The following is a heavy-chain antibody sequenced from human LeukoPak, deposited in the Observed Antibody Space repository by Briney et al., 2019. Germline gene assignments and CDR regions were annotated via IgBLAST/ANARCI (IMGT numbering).Heavy chain of an antibody. CDR1: GFTFSSYG. Sequence: GRSLRLSCAASGFTFSSYGMHWVRQAPGKGLEWVAVIWYDGSNKYYADSVKGRFTISRDNSKNTMYLQMNSLRAKDTAVYYCARETPGLGYWGQGTLVTVSS. J-gene: IGHJ4*02. D-gene: IGHD6-19*01. V-gene: IGHV3-33*01. CDR2: IWYDGSNK. CDR3: ARETPGLGY.